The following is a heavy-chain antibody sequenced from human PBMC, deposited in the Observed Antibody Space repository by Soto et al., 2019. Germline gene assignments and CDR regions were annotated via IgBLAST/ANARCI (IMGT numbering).Heavy chain of an antibody. Sequence: SETLSLTCAVYGGSFSGYYWSWIRQPPGKGLEWIGEINHSGSTNYNPSLKSRVTISVDTSKNQFSLKLSSVTAADTAVYYCARGQARTRYCSGGSCYRNWFDPWGQGTLVTVSS. CDR3: ARGQARTRYCSGGSCYRNWFDP. CDR2: INHSGST. J-gene: IGHJ5*02. D-gene: IGHD2-15*01. V-gene: IGHV4-34*01. CDR1: GGSFSGYY.